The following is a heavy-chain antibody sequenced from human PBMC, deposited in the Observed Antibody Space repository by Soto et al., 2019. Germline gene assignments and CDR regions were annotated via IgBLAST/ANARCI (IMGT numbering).Heavy chain of an antibody. CDR2: ISGSGGST. V-gene: IGHV3-23*01. CDR3: AKRKDDLSCSWYPFDY. CDR1: GFTFSSYA. J-gene: IGHJ4*02. D-gene: IGHD6-13*01. Sequence: EVQLLESGGGLVQPGGSLRLSCAASGFTFSSYAMSWVRQAPGKGLEWVSAISGSGGSTYYADSVKGRFTISRDNSNNTQYLQMNSLGAEDTAVYYCAKRKDDLSCSWYPFDYWGQGTLVTVSS.